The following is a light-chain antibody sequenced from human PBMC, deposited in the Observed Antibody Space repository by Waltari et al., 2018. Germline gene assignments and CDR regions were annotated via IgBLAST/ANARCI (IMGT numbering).Light chain of an antibody. Sequence: EIVLTQSPGTLSLSPGERATXXCRARQGVYSSYLAWYQQKPGQAPRLLMYDASSRATGIPNRFSGSGSGTDFTLTISRLEPEDFAVYYCQQYGTSPTTFGQGTKLEIK. V-gene: IGKV3-20*01. CDR3: QQYGTSPTT. J-gene: IGKJ2*01. CDR2: DAS. CDR1: QGVYSSY.